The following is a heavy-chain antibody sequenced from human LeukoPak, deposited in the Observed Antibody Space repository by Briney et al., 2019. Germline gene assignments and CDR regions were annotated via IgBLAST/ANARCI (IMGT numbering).Heavy chain of an antibody. V-gene: IGHV1-69*05. Sequence: SVKVSCKASGGTFSSYAISRVRQAPGQGLEWMGGIIPIFGTANYAQKFQGRVTITTDESTSTAYMELSSLRSEDTAVYYCARGPDCSSTSCYGLDYYYYMDVWGKGTTVTVSS. CDR3: ARGPDCSSTSCYGLDYYYYMDV. CDR2: IIPIFGTA. CDR1: GGTFSSYA. D-gene: IGHD2-2*01. J-gene: IGHJ6*03.